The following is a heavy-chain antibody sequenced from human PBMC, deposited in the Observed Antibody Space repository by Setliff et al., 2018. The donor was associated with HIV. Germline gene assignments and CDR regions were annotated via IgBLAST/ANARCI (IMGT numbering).Heavy chain of an antibody. CDR3: ARDDSNYRQHGMDV. V-gene: IGHV3-48*04. CDR2: ISRTGITI. CDR1: GFTFGSHS. Sequence: PGGSLRLSCAASGFTFGSHSMNWVRQAPGKGLEWISYISRTGITIYMTDSLKGRFAISRDNAENSLYLQMNNLRVEDTAVYYCARDDSNYRQHGMDVWGQGTTVTVSS. D-gene: IGHD4-4*01. J-gene: IGHJ6*02.